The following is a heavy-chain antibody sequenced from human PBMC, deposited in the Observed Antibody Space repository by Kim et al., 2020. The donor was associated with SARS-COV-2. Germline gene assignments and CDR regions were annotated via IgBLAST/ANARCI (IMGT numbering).Heavy chain of an antibody. J-gene: IGHJ5*02. Sequence: YNPSLKSRVTISVDTSKNQFSLKLSSVTAADTAVYYCARYSGYDYVWFDPWGQGTLVTVSS. CDR3: ARYSGYDYVWFDP. D-gene: IGHD5-12*01. V-gene: IGHV4-34*01.